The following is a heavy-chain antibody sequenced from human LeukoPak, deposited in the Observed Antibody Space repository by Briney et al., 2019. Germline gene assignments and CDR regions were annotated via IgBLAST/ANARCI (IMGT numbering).Heavy chain of an antibody. CDR2: IYYSGST. Sequence: SETLSLTCTVSGGSISSSSYYWGWIRQPPGKGLELIGSIYYSGSTYYNPSLKSRVTISVDTSKNQFSLKLSSVTAADTAVYYCARRIAVAGKTTAISDYWGQGTLVTVSS. CDR1: GGSISSSSYY. CDR3: ARRIAVAGKTTAISDY. V-gene: IGHV4-39*01. D-gene: IGHD6-19*01. J-gene: IGHJ4*02.